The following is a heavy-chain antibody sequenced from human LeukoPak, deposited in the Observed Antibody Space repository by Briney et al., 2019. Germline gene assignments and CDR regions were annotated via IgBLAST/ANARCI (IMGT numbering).Heavy chain of an antibody. J-gene: IGHJ2*01. CDR2: IKQDRREK. V-gene: IGHV3-7*03. CDR1: GFTFSSYW. D-gene: IGHD5-12*01. CDR3: AKSGSVATPSRQWYFDL. Sequence: GGSLRLSCAASGFTFSSYWMSWLRQAPGKGLEWVTNIKQDRREKYYVVSVRVRFTLSRDNAKISLYQQMNRLRAEDTAVYYCAKSGSVATPSRQWYFDLWGRGTLVTVSS.